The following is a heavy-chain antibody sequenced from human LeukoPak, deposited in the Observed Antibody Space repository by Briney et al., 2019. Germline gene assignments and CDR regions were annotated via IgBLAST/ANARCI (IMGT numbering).Heavy chain of an antibody. CDR3: AKDMAAYYYASGNIDY. Sequence: GGSLRLSCGASGFTFSSYGMHWVRQAPGKGLEWVAFIRYDGSNKYYADSVKGRFTISRDNSKNSLYLQMNSLRAEDTALYYCAKDMAAYYYASGNIDYWGQGTLVTVSS. J-gene: IGHJ4*02. V-gene: IGHV3-30*02. CDR2: IRYDGSNK. CDR1: GFTFSSYG. D-gene: IGHD3-10*01.